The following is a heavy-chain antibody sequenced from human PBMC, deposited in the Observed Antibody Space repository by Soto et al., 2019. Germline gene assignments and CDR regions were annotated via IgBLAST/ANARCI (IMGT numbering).Heavy chain of an antibody. D-gene: IGHD3-3*01. CDR1: GFKFRSYG. V-gene: IGHV3-23*01. CDR2: INESGGTT. Sequence: EEQLLESGGGLVEPGGSLRLSCAASGFKFRSYGMAWVRQAPGKGLEWVSDINESGGTTNYADSVRGRFAISRDNSRNTLDLLMNSLRPEDTAVYYCVKDRATIFGVIWKYGMDVWGQGTTVYVSS. J-gene: IGHJ6*02. CDR3: VKDRATIFGVIWKYGMDV.